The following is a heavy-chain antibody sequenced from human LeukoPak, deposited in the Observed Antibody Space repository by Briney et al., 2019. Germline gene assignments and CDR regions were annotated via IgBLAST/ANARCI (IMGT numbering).Heavy chain of an antibody. J-gene: IGHJ4*02. D-gene: IGHD3-10*01. CDR2: IFGSGIDT. CDR3: AKDLISPRSVGSSEKLDY. V-gene: IGHV3-23*01. CDR1: GFTFSSYA. Sequence: GGSLRLSCAASGFTFSSYAMSWVRQAPGKGLEWVSSIFGSGIDTQYADSVKGRFTISRDNSKNTLYLEMNSLRPEDTAIYYCAKDLISPRSVGSSEKLDYWGQGTLVTVSS.